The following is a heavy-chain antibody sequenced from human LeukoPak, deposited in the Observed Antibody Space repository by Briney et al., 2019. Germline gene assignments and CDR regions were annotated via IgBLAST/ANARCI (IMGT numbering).Heavy chain of an antibody. V-gene: IGHV4-61*02. Sequence: SQTLSLTCTVSGGSISSGSYYWSWIRQPAGKGLEWIGRIYTSGSTNYNPSLKSRVTMSVDTSKNQFSLKLSSVTAADTAVYYCARDLRTSPDYYDSSGMGGAFDIWGQGTMVTVSS. D-gene: IGHD3-22*01. CDR3: ARDLRTSPDYYDSSGMGGAFDI. J-gene: IGHJ3*02. CDR1: GGSISSGSYY. CDR2: IYTSGST.